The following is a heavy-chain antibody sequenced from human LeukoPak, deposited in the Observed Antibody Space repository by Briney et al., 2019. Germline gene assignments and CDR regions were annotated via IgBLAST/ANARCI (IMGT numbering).Heavy chain of an antibody. V-gene: IGHV3-30*18. CDR1: GFTFSSYG. CDR3: AKGPQTGYSN. D-gene: IGHD6-13*01. CDR2: ISYDGSNK. Sequence: GGSLRLSCAAYGFTFSSYGMHWVRQAPGKGLKWVAVISYDGSNKYYADSVKGRFTISRDNSKNTLYLQMNSLRAEDTAVYYCAKGPQTGYSNWGQGTMVTVSS. J-gene: IGHJ3*01.